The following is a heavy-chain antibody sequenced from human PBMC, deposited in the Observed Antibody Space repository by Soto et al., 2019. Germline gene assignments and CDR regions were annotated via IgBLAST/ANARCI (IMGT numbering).Heavy chain of an antibody. J-gene: IGHJ3*02. V-gene: IGHV3-49*04. CDR1: GFTFGDYA. CDR3: TRGPVIEGAFDI. CDR2: IRSKAYGGTT. Sequence: GGSLRLSCTASGFTFGDYAMSWVRQAPGKGLEWVGFIRSKAYGGTTEYAASVKGRFTISRGDSKSIAYLQMNSLKTEDTAVYCCTRGPVIEGAFDIWGQGTMVTVSS.